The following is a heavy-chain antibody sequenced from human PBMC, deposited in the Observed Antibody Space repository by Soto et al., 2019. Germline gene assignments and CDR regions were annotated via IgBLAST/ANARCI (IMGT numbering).Heavy chain of an antibody. CDR2: ISYDGSNK. V-gene: IGHV3-30-3*01. Sequence: GGSLRLSCAASGFTFSSYAMHWVRQAPGKGLEWVAVISYDGSNKYYADSVKGRFTISRDNSKNTLYLQMNSLRAEDTAVYYCARDQGYCSGGSCYPLTSYFDYWGQGTLVTVSS. CDR1: GFTFSSYA. J-gene: IGHJ4*02. D-gene: IGHD2-15*01. CDR3: ARDQGYCSGGSCYPLTSYFDY.